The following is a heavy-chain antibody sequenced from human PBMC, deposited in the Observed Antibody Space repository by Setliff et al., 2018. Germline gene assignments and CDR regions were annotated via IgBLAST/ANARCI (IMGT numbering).Heavy chain of an antibody. J-gene: IGHJ6*02. CDR3: ARGVRGIGWPISAMDV. V-gene: IGHV1-69*13. CDR2: IIPIFGST. CDR1: GGTFSSYA. Sequence: SVKVSCKASGGTFSSYAISWVRQAPGQGLEWMGRIIPIFGSTNYAQNFQGRVTITADESASTAYMELSSLRSEDTAVYYCARGVRGIGWPISAMDVWGQGTTVTVSS. D-gene: IGHD6-19*01.